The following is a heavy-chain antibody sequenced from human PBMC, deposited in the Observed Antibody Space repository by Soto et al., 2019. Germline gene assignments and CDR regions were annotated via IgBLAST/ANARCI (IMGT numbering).Heavy chain of an antibody. D-gene: IGHD2-2*01. Sequence: ASVKVSCKASGGTFSSYTISWVRQAPGQGLEWMGRIIPILGIANYAQKFQGRVTITADKSTSTAYMELSSLRSEDTAVYYCASGSLGYCSSTSCWYFDYWGQGTLVTSPQ. CDR3: ASGSLGYCSSTSCWYFDY. V-gene: IGHV1-69*02. J-gene: IGHJ4*02. CDR1: GGTFSSYT. CDR2: IIPILGIA.